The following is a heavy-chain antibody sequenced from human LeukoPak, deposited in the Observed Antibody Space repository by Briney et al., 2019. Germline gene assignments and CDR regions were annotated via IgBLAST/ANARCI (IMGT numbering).Heavy chain of an antibody. CDR2: INAGNGNT. V-gene: IGHV1-3*01. Sequence: ASVKVSCKASGYTFTSYAMHWVRQAPGQRLEWMGWINAGNGNTKYSQKFQGRVTITRDTSASTAYMELSSLRSEDTAVYYCAREGDGSGWLWDFDYWGQGTLVTVSS. D-gene: IGHD6-19*01. CDR1: GYTFTSYA. CDR3: AREGDGSGWLWDFDY. J-gene: IGHJ4*02.